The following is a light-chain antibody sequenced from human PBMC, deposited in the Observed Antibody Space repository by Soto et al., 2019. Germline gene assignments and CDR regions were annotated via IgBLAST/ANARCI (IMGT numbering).Light chain of an antibody. Sequence: QSALTQPASVSGSPGQSITISCTGRDVGGYNYVSWYQQHPGKAPKLMIYDVSNRPSGVSNRFSGSKSGNTASLTISGLQVEDEADYYCSSYTNSNTLVFGTGTKVTVL. CDR1: RDVGGYNY. CDR3: SSYTNSNTLV. CDR2: DVS. V-gene: IGLV2-14*01. J-gene: IGLJ1*01.